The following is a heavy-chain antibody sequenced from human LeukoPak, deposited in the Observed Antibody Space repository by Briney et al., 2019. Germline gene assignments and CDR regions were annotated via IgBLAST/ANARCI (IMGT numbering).Heavy chain of an antibody. J-gene: IGHJ5*02. CDR1: GYTFTSYG. V-gene: IGHV1-18*01. CDR2: ISAYNGNT. D-gene: IGHD5-24*01. CDR3: ASGPLGEMATPGWFDP. Sequence: ASVKVSSKASGYTFTSYGISWVRQAPGQGLEWIGWISAYNGNTNYAQKLQGRVTMTTDTSPSTAYMELRSVRSDATAVYYCASGPLGEMATPGWFDPWGQGTLVTVSS.